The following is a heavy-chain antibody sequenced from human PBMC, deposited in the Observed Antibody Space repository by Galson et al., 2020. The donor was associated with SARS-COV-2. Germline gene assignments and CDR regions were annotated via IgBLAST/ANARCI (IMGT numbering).Heavy chain of an antibody. CDR3: ARGGSYYVYYYYHYGMDV. CDR2: INHSGST. V-gene: IGHV4-34*01. Sequence: SETLSLTCAVYGGSFSGYYWSWIRQPPGKGLEWIGEINHSGSTNYNPSLKSRVTISVDTSKNQFSLKLSSVTAADMAVYYCARGGSYYVYYYYHYGMDVWGQGTTVTVSS. J-gene: IGHJ6*02. D-gene: IGHD1-26*01. CDR1: GGSFSGYY.